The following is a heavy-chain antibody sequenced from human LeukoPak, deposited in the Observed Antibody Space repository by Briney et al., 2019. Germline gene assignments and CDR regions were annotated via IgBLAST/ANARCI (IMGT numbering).Heavy chain of an antibody. CDR1: GDSVSSNSAA. Sequence: SQTLSLTCAISGDSVSSNSAAWIWIRQSPSRALEWLGRTYYRSKWYNDFAISVKSRISINPQTSKNQFALQLDSGTPGGTAVYYCARDGASGYDSSLNWFDPWGQGTLVTVSS. CDR2: TYYRSKWYN. V-gene: IGHV6-1*01. J-gene: IGHJ5*02. CDR3: ARDGASGYDSSLNWFDP. D-gene: IGHD3-22*01.